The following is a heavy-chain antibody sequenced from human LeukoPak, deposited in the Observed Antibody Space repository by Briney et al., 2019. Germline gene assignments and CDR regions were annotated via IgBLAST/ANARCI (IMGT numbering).Heavy chain of an antibody. CDR2: IYTSGGT. CDR3: ARDLRALDAFEM. Sequence: SETLSLTCTVSGGSVSSGSYYWSWIRQPPGKGLEWIGRIYTSGGTNYNPSLKSRVTMSVDTSKNQFSLKLSSVTAADTAVYYCARDLRALDAFEMWGQGTMVTVSS. V-gene: IGHV4-61*01. J-gene: IGHJ3*02. CDR1: GGSVSSGSYY.